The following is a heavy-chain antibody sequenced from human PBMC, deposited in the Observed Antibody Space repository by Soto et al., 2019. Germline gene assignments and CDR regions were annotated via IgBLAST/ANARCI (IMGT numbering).Heavy chain of an antibody. CDR2: ISGSNNNI. CDR1: GFNLRNYE. Sequence: GGSLRLSCAVSGFNLRNYEMNWVRQVPGKGLEWISKISGSNNNIYYADSVQGRFTISRDDANNVLFLQMNSLRAEDTATYHCATEELCGGDCSFFKHWGQGXLVTVYS. CDR3: ATEELCGGDCSFFKH. J-gene: IGHJ4*02. V-gene: IGHV3-48*03. D-gene: IGHD2-21*02.